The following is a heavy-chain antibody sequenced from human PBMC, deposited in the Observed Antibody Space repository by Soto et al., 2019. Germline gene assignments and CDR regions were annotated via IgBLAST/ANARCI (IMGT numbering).Heavy chain of an antibody. CDR3: ARVGYVTNYGMAV. V-gene: IGHV1-69*01. CDR1: GGTFSSYP. CDR2: IIPFFGTL. D-gene: IGHD2-8*02. J-gene: IGHJ6*02. Sequence: QVQLVQSGAEVKEPGSSVKVSCKASGGTFSSYPINWVRQAPEQGLEWMGGIIPFFGTLNYAQKFQGRVTITADESTSTAYMELRSLRSEDTAVYYCARVGYVTNYGMAVWGQGTTVTVSS.